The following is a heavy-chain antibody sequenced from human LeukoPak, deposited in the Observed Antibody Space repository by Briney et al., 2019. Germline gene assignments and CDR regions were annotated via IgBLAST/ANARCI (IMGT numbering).Heavy chain of an antibody. CDR1: GGTFSSYA. J-gene: IGHJ4*02. CDR3: ARVLASETGMGP. CDR2: IIPTFGTA. V-gene: IGHV1-69*06. Sequence: GSSVKVSCKASGGTFSSYAISWVRQAPGQGLEWMGGIIPTFGTANYAQKFQGRVTITADKSTSTAYMELSSLRSEDTAVYYCARVLASETGMGPWGQGTLVTVSS. D-gene: IGHD2-8*01.